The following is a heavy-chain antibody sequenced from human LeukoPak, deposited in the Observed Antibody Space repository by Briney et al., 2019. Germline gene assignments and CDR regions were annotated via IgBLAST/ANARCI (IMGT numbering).Heavy chain of an antibody. Sequence: GESLKISCKGSGYPFTSYWIAWVRQMPGKGLEWMGIIYPGDSDIRYSPSFQGQVTISADKSINTAYLQWSSLKASDTAMYYCARHRDGYYDYWGQGTLVTVSS. CDR3: ARHRDGYYDY. J-gene: IGHJ4*02. CDR2: IYPGDSDI. CDR1: GYPFTSYW. V-gene: IGHV5-51*01. D-gene: IGHD5-24*01.